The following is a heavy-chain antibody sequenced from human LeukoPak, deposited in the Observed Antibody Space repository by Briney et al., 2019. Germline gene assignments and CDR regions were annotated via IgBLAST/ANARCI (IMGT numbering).Heavy chain of an antibody. CDR1: GFTFSSYE. D-gene: IGHD6-19*01. V-gene: IGHV3-48*03. CDR2: ISSSGSTI. CDR3: ASLSPAVAGYFDY. Sequence: VGSLRLSRAASGFTFSSYEMNCVRQAPGTRLEWVSYISSSGSTIYYADSVKGRFTISRDNAKNSLYLQMNSLRAEDTAVYYCASLSPAVAGYFDYWGQGTLVTVSS. J-gene: IGHJ4*02.